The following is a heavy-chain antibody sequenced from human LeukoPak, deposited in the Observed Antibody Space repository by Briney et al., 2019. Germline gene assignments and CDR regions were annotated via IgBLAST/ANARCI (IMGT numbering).Heavy chain of an antibody. CDR2: IYDSGTT. CDR3: AGRRSSGWYAY. Sequence: PGGPLRLSCATSGFTVSSNYMSWVRQAPGKGLEWVSVIYDSGTTYYADSVKGRFLIFRDTSKYTVDLQMNSLRVEDTAVYYCAGRRSSGWYAYWGQGTLVTVSS. J-gene: IGHJ4*02. D-gene: IGHD6-19*01. V-gene: IGHV3-53*01. CDR1: GFTVSSNY.